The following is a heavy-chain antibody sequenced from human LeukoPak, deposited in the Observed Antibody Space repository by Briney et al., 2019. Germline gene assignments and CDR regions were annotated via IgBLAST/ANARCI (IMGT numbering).Heavy chain of an antibody. Sequence: SETLSLTCTVSGGSLSNSYWSWIRQPAGKGLEWIGRIYPTDITTYNPSLKSRVTLSVDTSKNQFSLKVNSVTAADAAVYYCARGPGQLTSECFDSWGQGILVTVSS. V-gene: IGHV4-4*07. CDR2: IYPTDIT. J-gene: IGHJ5*01. CDR3: ARGPGQLTSECFDS. D-gene: IGHD6-13*01. CDR1: GGSLSNSY.